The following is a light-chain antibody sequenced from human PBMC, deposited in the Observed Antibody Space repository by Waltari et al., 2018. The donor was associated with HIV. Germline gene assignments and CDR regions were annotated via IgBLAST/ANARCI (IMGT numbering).Light chain of an antibody. Sequence: QSALTQPASVSGSLGQSSTIYCTRTRGDIGDDHYVAWYQQHPGDVPKVLIFSVSNRPSGVSRRFSGSKAGNTAALTLSGLQAEDEADYYCSSYTSNNTWVFGGGTKLTVL. V-gene: IGLV2-14*03. CDR3: SSYTSNNTWV. J-gene: IGLJ3*02. CDR1: RGDIGDDHY. CDR2: SVS.